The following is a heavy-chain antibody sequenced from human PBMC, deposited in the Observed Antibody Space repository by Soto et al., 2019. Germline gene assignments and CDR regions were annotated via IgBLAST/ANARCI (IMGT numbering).Heavy chain of an antibody. Sequence: SETLSLTCAVSGGSISSNFWWTWVRQPPGTGLEWIGEIYQSGTTNYNPSLKSRVTISVDRSKNHFSLRLSSLTAADTAVYYCAKRVDGSHWFDSWGQGTLVPVSS. CDR1: GGSISSNFW. V-gene: IGHV4-4*02. CDR2: IYQSGTT. CDR3: AKRVDGSHWFDS. D-gene: IGHD5-12*01. J-gene: IGHJ5*01.